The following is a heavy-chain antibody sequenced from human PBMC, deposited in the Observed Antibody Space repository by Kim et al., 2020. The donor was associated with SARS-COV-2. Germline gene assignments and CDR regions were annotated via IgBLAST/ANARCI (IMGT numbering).Heavy chain of an antibody. D-gene: IGHD3-22*01. J-gene: IGHJ3*02. CDR3: ARDYYDSSKAFDI. Sequence: YTDSVKGRFTISRDNSKNTLCLQMNSLRTEDTAVYYCARDYYDSSKAFDIWGQGTMVTVSS. V-gene: IGHV3-53*01.